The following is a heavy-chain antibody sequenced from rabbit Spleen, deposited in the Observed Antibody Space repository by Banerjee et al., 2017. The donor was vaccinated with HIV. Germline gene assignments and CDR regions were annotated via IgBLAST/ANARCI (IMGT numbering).Heavy chain of an antibody. D-gene: IGHD2-1*01. J-gene: IGHJ4*01. CDR1: GFSFSDRDV. V-gene: IGHV1S45*01. Sequence: QEQLEESGGGLVKPEGSLTLTCKGSGFSFSDRDVMCWVRQAPGKGLEWIACIYAGSSGSTYYASWVNGRFSISRENTQNTVSLQLSSLTAADTATYFCVRDQAGDADYGPYYLNLWGQGTLVTVS. CDR3: VRDQAGDADYGPYYLNL. CDR2: IYAGSSGST.